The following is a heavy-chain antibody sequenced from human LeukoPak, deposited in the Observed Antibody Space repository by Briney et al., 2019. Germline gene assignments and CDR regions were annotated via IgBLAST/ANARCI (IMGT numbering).Heavy chain of an antibody. J-gene: IGHJ4*02. Sequence: PSETLSLTCAVYGGSFSGYYWSWTRQPPGKGLEWIGEINHSGSTNYNPSLKSRVTISVDTSKNQFSLKLSSVTAADTAVYYCARGRNYYGSGSYYTHWGQGTLVTVSS. CDR3: ARGRNYYGSGSYYTH. CDR1: GGSFSGYY. V-gene: IGHV4-34*01. CDR2: INHSGST. D-gene: IGHD3-10*01.